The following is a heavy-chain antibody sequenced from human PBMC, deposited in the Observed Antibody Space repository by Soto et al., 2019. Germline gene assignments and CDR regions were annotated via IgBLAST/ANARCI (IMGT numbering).Heavy chain of an antibody. V-gene: IGHV4-39*01. CDR1: GDSINSRSYY. CDR2: IYYSGRT. Sequence: SETLSLTCTVTGDSINSRSYYWGWIRQPPGRGLEWIGSIYYSGRTYNNPSLRSRVSMSIDTSKDQFSLKLKSVTAADTALYFCARQRTSVVTQAYFDVWGPGPWSPSPQ. D-gene: IGHD2-21*02. J-gene: IGHJ4*02. CDR3: ARQRTSVVTQAYFDV.